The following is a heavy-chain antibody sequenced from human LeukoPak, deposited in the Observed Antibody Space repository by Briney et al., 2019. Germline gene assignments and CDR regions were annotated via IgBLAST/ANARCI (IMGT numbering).Heavy chain of an antibody. CDR3: ATDRDNSDWQKRFDS. J-gene: IGHJ4*02. CDR2: ISSSSSTI. D-gene: IGHD2-21*02. CDR1: GFTFSSYS. V-gene: IGHV3-48*04. Sequence: GGSLRLSCAASGFTFSSYSMNWVRQAPGKGLEWVSYISSSSSTIYYADSVKGRFTISRDNAKNSLYLQMNSLRAEDTAVYYCATDRDNSDWQKRFDSWGQGTLVTVSS.